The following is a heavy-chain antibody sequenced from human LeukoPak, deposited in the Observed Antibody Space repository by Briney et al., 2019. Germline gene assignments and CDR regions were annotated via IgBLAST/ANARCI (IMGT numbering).Heavy chain of an antibody. CDR1: GFTFSSYS. Sequence: GGSLRLSCAASGFTFSSYSMNWVRQAPGKGLEWVSSISSSSSYIYYADSVKGRFTISRDNAKNSLYLQMNSLRAEDTAVYYCARGGVILATIPFDYWGQGTLATVSS. D-gene: IGHD2-2*02. V-gene: IGHV3-21*01. CDR2: ISSSSSYI. J-gene: IGHJ4*02. CDR3: ARGGVILATIPFDY.